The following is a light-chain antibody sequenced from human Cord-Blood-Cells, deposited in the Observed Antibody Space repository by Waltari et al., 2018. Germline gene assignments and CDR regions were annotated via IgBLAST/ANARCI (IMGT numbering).Light chain of an antibody. V-gene: IGLV2-14*01. CDR1: SSDGGGYNY. J-gene: IGLJ2*01. Sequence: QSALTPPASVSGSPGQSITISCTGTSSDGGGYNYVPWYQQHPGKAPTLSIYDVSNRPSGVSNRFSGSKTGNTASLTISGPQAEVEADYYCSSYTSISVVFGGGTKLTVL. CDR3: SSYTSISVV. CDR2: DVS.